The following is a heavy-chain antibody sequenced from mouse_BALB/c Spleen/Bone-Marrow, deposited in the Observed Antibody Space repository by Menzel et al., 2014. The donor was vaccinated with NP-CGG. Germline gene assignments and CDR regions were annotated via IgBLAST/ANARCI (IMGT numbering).Heavy chain of an antibody. D-gene: IGHD2-3*01. CDR2: INPSTGYT. CDR1: GHTFTSYW. J-gene: IGHJ3*01. CDR3: ARYDGYEAY. V-gene: IGHV1-7*01. Sequence: QVQLKGSGAELAKPGASVKMSCKASGHTFTSYWMHWVKQRPGQGLEWIGYINPSTGYTEYNQKFKDKATLTADKSSSTAYMQLSSLTSEDSAVYYCARYDGYEAYWGQGTLVTVSA.